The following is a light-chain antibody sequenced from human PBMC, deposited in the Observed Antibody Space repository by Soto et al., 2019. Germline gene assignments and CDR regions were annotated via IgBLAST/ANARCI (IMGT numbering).Light chain of an antibody. Sequence: ETVLTQSPATLSLSPGERATLSCRASQSISTYLAWYQQRPGQAPRLLIYGASNRATDIPARFSGSGSWTDFTLTISSLEPEDFAVYYCQQRTNWYTFGQGTKLEFK. J-gene: IGKJ2*01. CDR2: GAS. CDR3: QQRTNWYT. CDR1: QSISTY. V-gene: IGKV3-11*01.